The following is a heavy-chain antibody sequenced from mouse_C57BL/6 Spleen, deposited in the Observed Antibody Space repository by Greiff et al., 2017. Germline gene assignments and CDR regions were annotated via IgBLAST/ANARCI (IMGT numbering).Heavy chain of an antibody. D-gene: IGHD2-4*01. Sequence: QVQLQQSGAELVKPGASVKLSCKASGYTFTSYWMHWVKQRPGQGLEWIGMIHPNSGSTNYNEKFKSKATLTVDKSSSTAYMQLSSLTSEDSAVYYCARMDFYYDYDLAWFAYWGQGTLVTVSA. CDR3: ARMDFYYDYDLAWFAY. CDR2: IHPNSGST. V-gene: IGHV1-64*01. CDR1: GYTFTSYW. J-gene: IGHJ3*01.